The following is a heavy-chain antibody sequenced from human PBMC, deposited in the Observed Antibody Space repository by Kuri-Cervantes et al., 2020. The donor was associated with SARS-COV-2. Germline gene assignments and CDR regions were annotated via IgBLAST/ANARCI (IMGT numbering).Heavy chain of an antibody. Sequence: GESLKISCAASGFTFSSHWMSWVRQAPGKGLEGVANIKQDGSEKYYVDSVKGRFTISRDNAKNSLYLQMNSLGAEDTAVYYCARGALRNIVVVVAATHEFDYWGQGTLVTVSS. CDR2: IKQDGSEK. D-gene: IGHD2-15*01. V-gene: IGHV3-7*01. CDR3: ARGALRNIVVVVAATHEFDY. CDR1: GFTFSSHW. J-gene: IGHJ4*02.